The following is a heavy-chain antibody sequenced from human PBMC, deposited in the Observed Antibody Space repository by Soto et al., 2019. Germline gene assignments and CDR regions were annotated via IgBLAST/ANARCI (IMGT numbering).Heavy chain of an antibody. D-gene: IGHD3-10*01. CDR1: GLTVSNNY. CDR3: ARGPTEGFI. J-gene: IGHJ6*02. CDR2: IYSGGNT. V-gene: IGHV3-53*01. Sequence: VSLRLSCAASGLTVSNNYMSWVRQAPGKGLEWVSVIYSGGNTNYADSVKGRFIISRDNSKNTVHLQMNNLRAEDTAVYYCARGPTEGFIWGQGTTVTVSS.